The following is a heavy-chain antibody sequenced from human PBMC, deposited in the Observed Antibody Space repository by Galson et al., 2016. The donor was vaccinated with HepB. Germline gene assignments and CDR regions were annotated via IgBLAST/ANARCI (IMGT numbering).Heavy chain of an antibody. CDR2: ISSDGSTK. Sequence: SLRLSCAASGFTFSGFAMSWVRQAPGKGLEWVTVISSDGSTKDYAHHVKGRFTIPRDKSKNTLYLQMNSLRAEDMAVYYCARGGKGELFGMDVWGQGTTITVSS. CDR3: ARGGKGELFGMDV. V-gene: IGHV3-30-3*01. J-gene: IGHJ6*02. CDR1: GFTFSGFA. D-gene: IGHD3-10*01.